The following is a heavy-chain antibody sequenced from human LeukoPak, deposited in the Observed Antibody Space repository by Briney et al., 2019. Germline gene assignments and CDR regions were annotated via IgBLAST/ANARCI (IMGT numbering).Heavy chain of an antibody. V-gene: IGHV4-59*11. CDR3: ARGSYNWNG. J-gene: IGHJ4*02. CDR2: IYYGGST. Sequence: SETLSLTCTVSGGSISSHYWSWIRQPPGKGLEWIGYIYYGGSTNYNPSLKSRVTISVDTSKNQFSLKLSSVTAADTAVYYCARGSYNWNGWGQGTLVTVSS. CDR1: GGSISSHY. D-gene: IGHD1-20*01.